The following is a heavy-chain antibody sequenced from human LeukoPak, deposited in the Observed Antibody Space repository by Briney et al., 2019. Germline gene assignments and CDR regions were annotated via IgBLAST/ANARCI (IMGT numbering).Heavy chain of an antibody. CDR1: GGSISSYY. Sequence: SETLSLTCTVSGGSISSYYWSWIRQPPGKGLEWIGYIYYSGSTNYNPSLKSRVTISVDTSKNQFSLKLSSVTAADTAVCYCERAGPRGGSYSHQNSNYYYGMDVWGQGNTVTVSS. V-gene: IGHV4-59*01. D-gene: IGHD1-26*01. CDR2: IYYSGST. CDR3: ERAGPRGGSYSHQNSNYYYGMDV. J-gene: IGHJ6*02.